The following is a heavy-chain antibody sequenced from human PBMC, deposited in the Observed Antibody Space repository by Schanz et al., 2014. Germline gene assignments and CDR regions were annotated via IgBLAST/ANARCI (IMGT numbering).Heavy chain of an antibody. D-gene: IGHD2-21*01. CDR2: INVGNGNM. Sequence: QVQLVQSGAEAKKPGASVKVSCKASGYTFTSYSIHWVRQAPGQGLEWMGWINVGNGNMKYSQKFQGRVTITRDTSASTAYMELTSLRSEDTAVHYCARGRGCYDYWGQGTLVTVSS. CDR3: ARGRGCYDY. J-gene: IGHJ4*02. V-gene: IGHV1-3*01. CDR1: GYTFTSYS.